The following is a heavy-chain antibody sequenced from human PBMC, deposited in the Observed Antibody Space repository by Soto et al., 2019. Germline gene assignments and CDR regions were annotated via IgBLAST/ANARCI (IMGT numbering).Heavy chain of an antibody. CDR3: ASEWNYASAFDI. J-gene: IGHJ3*02. CDR2: ISAYNGNT. V-gene: IGHV1-18*01. CDR1: GYTFTSYG. Sequence: ASVKVSCKASGYTFTSYGISWVRQAPGQGLEWMGWISAYNGNTNYAQKLQGRVTMTTDTSTSTAYMELRSPRSDDTAVYYCASEWNYASAFDIWGQGTMVTVSS. D-gene: IGHD1-7*01.